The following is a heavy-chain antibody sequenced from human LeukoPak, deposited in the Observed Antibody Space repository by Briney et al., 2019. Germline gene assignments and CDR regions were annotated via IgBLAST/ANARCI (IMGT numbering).Heavy chain of an antibody. D-gene: IGHD4-17*01. J-gene: IGHJ4*02. CDR2: MNPNSGDT. CDR3: ARVPTVTDFDY. Sequence: GASVKVSCKASGSTFSSYDINWVRQATGQGLEWMGWMNPNSGDTGYTPRFQGRVTMTRDTSISTAYMELSSLRSEDTAVYYCARVPTVTDFDYWGQGTLVTVSS. CDR1: GSTFSSYD. V-gene: IGHV1-8*02.